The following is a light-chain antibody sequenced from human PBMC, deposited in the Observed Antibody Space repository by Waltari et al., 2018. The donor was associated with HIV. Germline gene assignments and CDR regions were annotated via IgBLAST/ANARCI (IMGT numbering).Light chain of an antibody. CDR2: DVD. Sequence: SAVTQPASVSGLPGQSITLSCSGDDRDFGLYNFVSWYQQPPGKLPRLILYDVDRRASGISARFSGSKSGHTASLNISGLRAEDEADYYCASFTGDNSLLFGGGTKVTVL. V-gene: IGLV2-14*03. J-gene: IGLJ3*02. CDR3: ASFTGDNSLL. CDR1: DRDFGLYNF.